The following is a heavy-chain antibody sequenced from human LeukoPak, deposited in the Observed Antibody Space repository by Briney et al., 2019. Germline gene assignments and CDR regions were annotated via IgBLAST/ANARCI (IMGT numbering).Heavy chain of an antibody. Sequence: GGSLRLSCAASGFTFSSYEMNWVRQAPGKGLEWVSSISSSSSYIYYADSVKGRFTISRDNAKNSLYLQMNSLRAEDTAVYYCARVGSGSYYLDYWGQGTLVTVSS. D-gene: IGHD1-26*01. V-gene: IGHV3-21*01. J-gene: IGHJ4*02. CDR3: ARVGSGSYYLDY. CDR2: ISSSSSYI. CDR1: GFTFSSYE.